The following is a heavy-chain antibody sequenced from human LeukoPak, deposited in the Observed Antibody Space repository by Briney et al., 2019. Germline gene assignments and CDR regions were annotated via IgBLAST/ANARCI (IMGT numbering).Heavy chain of an antibody. Sequence: GESLKISCKGSGYSFTGYWIGWVRQMPGKGLEWMGIIYPGDSDTRYSPSFQGQVTISADKSISTAYLQWSSLKASDTAMYYCARRSKYYYYGMDVWGQGTTVTVSS. CDR2: IYPGDSDT. J-gene: IGHJ6*02. CDR3: ARRSKYYYYGMDV. CDR1: GYSFTGYW. V-gene: IGHV5-51*01.